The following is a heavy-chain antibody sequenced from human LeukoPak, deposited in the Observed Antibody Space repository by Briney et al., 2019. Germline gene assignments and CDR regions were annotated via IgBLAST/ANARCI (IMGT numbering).Heavy chain of an antibody. CDR2: INNDGSTT. CDR1: GLTLSGHW. Sequence: PGGSLRLSCAASGLTLSGHWMHWVRHAPGKGLVWVSHINNDGSTTNYADSVTGRFTISRDNAKNTLYLQMNSLTAEDTAVYYCARSIGGGGAYWGQGTLVTVSS. V-gene: IGHV3-74*01. J-gene: IGHJ4*02. D-gene: IGHD3-16*01. CDR3: ARSIGGGGAY.